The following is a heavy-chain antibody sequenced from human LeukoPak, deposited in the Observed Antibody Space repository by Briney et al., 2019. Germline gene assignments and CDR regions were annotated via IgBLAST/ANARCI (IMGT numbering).Heavy chain of an antibody. V-gene: IGHV3-30*02. D-gene: IGHD1-26*01. CDR1: GFTFSSYG. J-gene: IGHJ3*02. Sequence: GGSLRLSCVTSGFTFSSYGMHWVRQAPGKGLEWVAFIRYDESNKYYADSVKGRFTISRDNSKNTLYLQMNSLRAEDTAVYYCARSGRGGAFDIWGQGTMVTVSS. CDR3: ARSGRGGAFDI. CDR2: IRYDESNK.